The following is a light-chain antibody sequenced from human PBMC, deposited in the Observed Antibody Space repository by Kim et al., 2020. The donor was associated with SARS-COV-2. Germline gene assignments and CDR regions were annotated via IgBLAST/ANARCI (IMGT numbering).Light chain of an antibody. CDR2: DAS. V-gene: IGKV3-15*01. CDR1: QSVNSD. CDR3: QQYNKWPPWT. J-gene: IGKJ1*01. Sequence: IVMTQSPATLSASPGERATLSCRASQSVNSDLAWYQQTPGQAPRLLIYDASTRATGVPARFSGSGSGTEFTLTISSLQSEDFAVYYCQQYNKWPPWTFGQGTKVEIK.